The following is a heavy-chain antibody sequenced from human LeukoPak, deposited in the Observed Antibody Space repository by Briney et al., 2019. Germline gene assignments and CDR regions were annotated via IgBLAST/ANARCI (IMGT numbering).Heavy chain of an antibody. CDR1: GYTFTSYG. V-gene: IGHV1-18*01. D-gene: IGHD3-3*01. CDR2: ISAYNGNT. J-gene: IGHJ4*02. CDR3: ARVDDFWSAYYFDY. Sequence: GASVKVSCKASGYTFTSYGISWARQAPGQGLEWMGWISAYNGNTNYAQKLQGRVTMTTDTSTSTAYMELRSLRSDDTAVYYCARVDDFWSAYYFDYWGQGTLVTVSS.